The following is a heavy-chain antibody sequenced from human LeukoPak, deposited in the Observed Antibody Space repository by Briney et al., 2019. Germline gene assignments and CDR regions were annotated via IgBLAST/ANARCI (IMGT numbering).Heavy chain of an antibody. CDR2: ISSSGSTI. Sequence: PGGSLRLSCAASGFTFSDYYMSWIRQAPGKGLEWVSYISSSGSTIYYADSVKGRFTISRDNAKKSLYLQMNSLRAEDTAVYYCARELSYDFWSGLNWFDPWGQGTLVTVSS. CDR3: ARELSYDFWSGLNWFDP. V-gene: IGHV3-11*01. CDR1: GFTFSDYY. D-gene: IGHD3-3*01. J-gene: IGHJ5*02.